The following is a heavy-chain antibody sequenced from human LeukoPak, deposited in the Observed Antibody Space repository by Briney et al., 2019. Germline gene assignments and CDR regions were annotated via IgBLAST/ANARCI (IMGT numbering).Heavy chain of an antibody. CDR2: ISAYNGNT. V-gene: IGHV1-18*01. Sequence: ASVTVSCKASGYTFTSYGISWVRQAPGQGLEWMGWISAYNGNTNYAQKLQGRVTMTTDTSTCTAYMELRSLRSDDTAVYYCARDLRQGTYYYDSSGEDTDYWGQGTLVTVSS. CDR1: GYTFTSYG. J-gene: IGHJ4*02. D-gene: IGHD3-22*01. CDR3: ARDLRQGTYYYDSSGEDTDY.